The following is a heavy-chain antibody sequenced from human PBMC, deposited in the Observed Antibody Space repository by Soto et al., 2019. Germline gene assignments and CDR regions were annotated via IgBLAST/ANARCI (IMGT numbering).Heavy chain of an antibody. CDR3: ARDSYSGSYVH. CDR2: INPNDGGT. J-gene: IGHJ4*02. V-gene: IGHV1-2*02. D-gene: IGHD1-26*01. Sequence: ASVKVSCKASGYTFTGYYVHWVRQAPGQGHEWMGWINPNDGGTNYAQNFQDRVTMTSDTSVTTAYMELSRLTSDDTAVYFCARDSYSGSYVHWGQGXLVTVYS. CDR1: GYTFTGYY.